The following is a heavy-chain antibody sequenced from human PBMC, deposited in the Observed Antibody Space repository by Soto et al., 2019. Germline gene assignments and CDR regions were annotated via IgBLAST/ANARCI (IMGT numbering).Heavy chain of an antibody. J-gene: IGHJ5*02. Sequence: ASVXVSXXXSGYTFTSYGISWVRQAPGQGXEWKGWISAYNGNTNYAQKLQGRVTMTTDTSTSTAYMELRSLRSDDTAVYYCARGPFLEWLFLGGGDPNWFDPWGQGTLVTVSS. CDR1: GYTFTSYG. D-gene: IGHD3-3*01. V-gene: IGHV1-18*01. CDR3: ARGPFLEWLFLGGGDPNWFDP. CDR2: ISAYNGNT.